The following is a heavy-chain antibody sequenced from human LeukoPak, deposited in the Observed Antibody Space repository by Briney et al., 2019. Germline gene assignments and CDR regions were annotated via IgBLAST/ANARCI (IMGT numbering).Heavy chain of an antibody. CDR1: GGTFSSYA. V-gene: IGHV1-69*04. J-gene: IGHJ4*02. CDR2: IIPILGIA. CDR3: AVWVGATNYDAPLGY. D-gene: IGHD1-26*01. Sequence: SVKVSCKASGGTFSSYAISWVRQAPGQGLEWMGRIIPILGIANYAQKFQGRVTITADKSTSTAYMELSSLRSEDTAVYYCAVWVGATNYDAPLGYWGQGTLVTVSS.